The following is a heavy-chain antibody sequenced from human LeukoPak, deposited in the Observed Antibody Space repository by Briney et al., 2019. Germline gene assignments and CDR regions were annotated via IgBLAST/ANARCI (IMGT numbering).Heavy chain of an antibody. CDR1: GGSISSSSYY. V-gene: IGHV4-39*07. Sequence: SETLSLTCTVSGGSISSSSYYWGWIRQPPGKGLEWIGSIYYSGSTYYNPSLKSRVTISVDTSKNQFSLKLSSVTAADTAVYYCARVNCSGGSCYSGAIFDYWGQGTLVTVSS. CDR2: IYYSGST. CDR3: ARVNCSGGSCYSGAIFDY. D-gene: IGHD2-15*01. J-gene: IGHJ4*02.